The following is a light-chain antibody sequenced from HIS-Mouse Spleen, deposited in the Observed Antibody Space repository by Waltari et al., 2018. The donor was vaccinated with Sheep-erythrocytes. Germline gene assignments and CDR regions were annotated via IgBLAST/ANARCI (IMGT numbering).Light chain of an antibody. CDR3: CSYAGSYNHV. J-gene: IGLJ1*01. V-gene: IGLV2-11*01. CDR2: DVS. CDR1: SSDVGGYNY. Sequence: QSALTQPRSGSGSPGPSVTISCTGTSSDVGGYNYRPCYQQHPGKAPKLMIYDVSKRPSGVPDRFSGSKSGNTASLTISGLQAEDEADYYCCSYAGSYNHVFATGTKVTVL.